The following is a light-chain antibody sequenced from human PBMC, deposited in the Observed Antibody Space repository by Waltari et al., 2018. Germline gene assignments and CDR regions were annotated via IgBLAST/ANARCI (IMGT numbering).Light chain of an antibody. Sequence: DIQMTQSPSSLSASVGDRVTITCRPSQSILTYFNWYQQKPGKAPKVLFSAVSPLQRGVPSRFSGSGSGTDFTLTISSLQPEDFATYYCQQTYSVPLTFGGGTKVEVK. V-gene: IGKV1-39*01. J-gene: IGKJ4*01. CDR3: QQTYSVPLT. CDR1: QSILTY. CDR2: AVS.